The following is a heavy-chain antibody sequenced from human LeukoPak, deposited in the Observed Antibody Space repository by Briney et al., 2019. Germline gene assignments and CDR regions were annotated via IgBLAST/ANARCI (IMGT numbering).Heavy chain of an antibody. CDR1: GGSISSYY. CDR3: ARAKDTAMPPYYYYMDV. CDR2: IYYSGST. D-gene: IGHD5-18*01. Sequence: SETLSLTCTVSGGSISSYYWSWIRQPPGKGLEWIGYIYYSGSTNYNPSLKSRVTISVDTSKNQFSLKLSSVTAADTAVYYCARAKDTAMPPYYYYMDVWGKGTTVTVSS. J-gene: IGHJ6*03. V-gene: IGHV4-59*01.